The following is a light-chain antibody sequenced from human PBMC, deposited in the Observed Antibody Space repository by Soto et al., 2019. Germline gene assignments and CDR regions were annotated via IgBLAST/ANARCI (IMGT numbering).Light chain of an antibody. CDR1: SSDVGGHNY. CDR3: SSYTSSSTYV. J-gene: IGLJ1*01. CDR2: EVS. V-gene: IGLV2-14*01. Sequence: QSVLTQPAAVSGSPGQSITISCTGTSSDVGGHNYVSWYQQHPGKAPKLMIYEVSNRPSGVSNRFSGSKSGNTASLTISGLQAEDEADYYCSSYTSSSTYVFGTGTKVTV.